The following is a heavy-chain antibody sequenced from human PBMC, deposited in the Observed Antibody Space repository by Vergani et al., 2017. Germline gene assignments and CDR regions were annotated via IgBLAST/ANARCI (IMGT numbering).Heavy chain of an antibody. V-gene: IGHV3-48*04. CDR2: ISSSSSTI. CDR1: GFTFSSYS. D-gene: IGHD3-10*01. CDR3: AKGGGGSGRDGLDT. J-gene: IGHJ3*02. Sequence: EVQLVESGGGLVQPGGSLRLSCAASGFTFSSYSMNWVRQAPGKGLEWVSYISSSSSTIYYADSVKGRFTISRDNAKNSLNLEMNSLRAEDTALYYCAKGGGGSGRDGLDTWGQGTRVTVSS.